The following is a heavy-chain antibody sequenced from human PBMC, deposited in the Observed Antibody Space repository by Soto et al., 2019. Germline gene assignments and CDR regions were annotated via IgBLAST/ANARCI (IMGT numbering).Heavy chain of an antibody. CDR2: IHYTGST. Sequence: SETLSLTCTVSAGSISRYYWTWIRQPPGKGLEWIGNIHYTGSTNYNPSLKSRVTISLGTSKGQFSLKLSSVTAADTAVYYCARDLSISSTDGPLDPWGHGTLVTVSS. J-gene: IGHJ5*02. V-gene: IGHV4-59*01. CDR1: AGSISRYY. D-gene: IGHD6-6*01. CDR3: ARDLSISSTDGPLDP.